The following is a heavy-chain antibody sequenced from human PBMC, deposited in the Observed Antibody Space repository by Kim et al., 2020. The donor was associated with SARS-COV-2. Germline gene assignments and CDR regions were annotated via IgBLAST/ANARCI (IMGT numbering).Heavy chain of an antibody. V-gene: IGHV3-7*01. J-gene: IGHJ3*02. CDR2: IKEDGSEK. Sequence: GSLRLSCAASGFTFSTYWMSWVRQAPGKGLEWVANIKEDGSEKYYVDSVKGRFTISRDNAKNSLYLQMNSLRGEDTAVYYCARDRYMVRGAAPSAAFNIWGQGTVVTVSS. CDR3: ARDRYMVRGAAPSAAFNI. CDR1: GFTFSTYW. D-gene: IGHD3-10*01.